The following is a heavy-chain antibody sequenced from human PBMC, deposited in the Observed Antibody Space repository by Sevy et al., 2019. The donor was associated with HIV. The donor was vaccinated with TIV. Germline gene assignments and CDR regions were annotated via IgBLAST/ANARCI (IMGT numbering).Heavy chain of an antibody. CDR1: GFTFDDYA. CDR3: ARGLATADTPEYYFDY. D-gene: IGHD5-12*01. Sequence: GGSLRLSCTTSGFTFDDYAMSWFRQAPGKGLEWVAFITRNSYEAYGGTTEYAASVKGRFIISRDDSKSIAYLQMNSLRSDGTAVYYCARGLATADTPEYYFDYWGQGTLVTVSS. J-gene: IGHJ4*02. V-gene: IGHV3-49*03. CDR2: ITRNSYEAYGGTT.